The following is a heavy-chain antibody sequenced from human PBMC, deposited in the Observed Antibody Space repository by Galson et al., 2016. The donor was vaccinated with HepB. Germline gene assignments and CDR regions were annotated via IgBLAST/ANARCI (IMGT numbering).Heavy chain of an antibody. J-gene: IGHJ5*01. Sequence: ETLSLTCAVYGGSFSGYYWNWIRQPPGKGLEWIGEINHSGTTNYNSPLKSRVIISVDASKKQFSLNLTSVTATDTAVYYCAKGRGDYKSGYYPYNWFDSWGQGTLVTVSS. D-gene: IGHD3-22*01. V-gene: IGHV4-34*01. CDR1: GGSFSGYY. CDR2: INHSGTT. CDR3: AKGRGDYKSGYYPYNWFDS.